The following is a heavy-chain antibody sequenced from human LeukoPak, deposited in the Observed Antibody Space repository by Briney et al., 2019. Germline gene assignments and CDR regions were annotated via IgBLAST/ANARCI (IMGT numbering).Heavy chain of an antibody. J-gene: IGHJ6*03. CDR1: GGTFSSYA. CDR2: IIPIFGTA. CDR3: ARTNSPGQLRSMDV. Sequence: GSSVNVSCKASGGTFSSYAISWVRQAPAQGLEWMGGIIPIFGTANYAQQFQGGVTITADESTSTAYMELSSLRSEDTAIYYCARTNSPGQLRSMDVWGKGTTVTVSS. D-gene: IGHD6-6*01. V-gene: IGHV1-69*13.